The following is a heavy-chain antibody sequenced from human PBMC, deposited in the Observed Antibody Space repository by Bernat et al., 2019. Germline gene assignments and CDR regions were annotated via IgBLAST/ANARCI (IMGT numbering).Heavy chain of an antibody. D-gene: IGHD3-16*02. CDR1: GGSISSGGYS. Sequence: QLQLQESGSGLVKPSQTLSLTCAVSGGSISSGGYSWSWIRQPPGKGLEWIGYIYHSGSTYYNPSLKSRVSISVDRSKNQFSLKLSSVTAADTAVYYCARAARGLTFGGVIVGLFDYWGQGTLVTVSS. CDR2: IYHSGST. CDR3: ARAARGLTFGGVIVGLFDY. J-gene: IGHJ4*02. V-gene: IGHV4-30-2*01.